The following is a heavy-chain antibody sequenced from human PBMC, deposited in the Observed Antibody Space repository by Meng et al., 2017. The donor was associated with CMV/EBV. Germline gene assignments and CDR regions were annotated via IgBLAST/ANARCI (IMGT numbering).Heavy chain of an antibody. CDR3: ARDNLGGSYDY. CDR1: GGSVSSNSYY. J-gene: IGHJ4*02. CDR2: IYKSGST. V-gene: IGHV4-61*01. Sequence: CTVSGGSVSSNSYYWTWIRQPPGKGLEWIGYIYKSGSTNYNPSLKSRITISADTSKNQFSLKLSSVTAADTAVYYCARDNLGGSYDYWGQGTLVTVSS. D-gene: IGHD1-26*01.